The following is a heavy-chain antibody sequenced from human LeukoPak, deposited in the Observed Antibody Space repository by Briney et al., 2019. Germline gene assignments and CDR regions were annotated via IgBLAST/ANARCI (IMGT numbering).Heavy chain of an antibody. CDR2: ISAYNGNT. CDR1: GYTFTSYG. CDR3: ARVLDPGIAAAFAY. D-gene: IGHD6-13*01. Sequence: ASVKVSCKASGYTFTSYGISWVRQAPGRGLEWMGRISAYNGNTNYAQKLQGRGTMTTDTSTSTAYMELRSLRSDDTAVYYCARVLDPGIAAAFAYWGQGTLVTVSS. V-gene: IGHV1-18*01. J-gene: IGHJ4*02.